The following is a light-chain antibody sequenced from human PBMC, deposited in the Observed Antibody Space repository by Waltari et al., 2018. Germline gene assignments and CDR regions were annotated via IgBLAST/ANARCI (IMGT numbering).Light chain of an antibody. CDR2: AAS. CDR3: QQYYSTPPT. J-gene: IGKJ5*01. Sequence: DIQMTQSPCYLSASLGDKVNITCRASQGISNSLAWYQQKPGKAPKLLLYAASRLESGVPSRFSGSGSGTDYTLTISSLQPEDFATYYCQQYYSTPPTFGQGTRLEIK. V-gene: IGKV1-NL1*01. CDR1: QGISNS.